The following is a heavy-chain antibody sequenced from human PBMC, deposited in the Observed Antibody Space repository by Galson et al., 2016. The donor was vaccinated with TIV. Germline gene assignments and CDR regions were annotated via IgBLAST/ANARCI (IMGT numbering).Heavy chain of an antibody. CDR1: GFTFSGSW. D-gene: IGHD3-3*01. Sequence: SLRLSCAASGFTFSGSWMSWVLQAPGKGLEWVANIKQDGSEKYYVNSVKGRFTISRDNAKDSVYLQMNSLRAEDTAVYYCARELHWSGRDYWGQGTLVTVSS. V-gene: IGHV3-7*01. J-gene: IGHJ4*02. CDR2: IKQDGSEK. CDR3: ARELHWSGRDY.